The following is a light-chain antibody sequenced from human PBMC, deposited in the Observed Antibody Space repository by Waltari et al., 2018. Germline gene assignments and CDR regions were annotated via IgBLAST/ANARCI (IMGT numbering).Light chain of an antibody. CDR3: CSYAGSSPHVV. Sequence: QSALTQPASVSGSPGQSITISCTGTSSDVGSYNLVSWYQQHPGKAPKLMIYEVSTRPSGVSTSCSGSKSGNTASLTISGLQAEDEADYCCCSYAGSSPHVVFGGGTKLTVL. V-gene: IGLV2-23*02. CDR2: EVS. J-gene: IGLJ2*01. CDR1: SSDVGSYNL.